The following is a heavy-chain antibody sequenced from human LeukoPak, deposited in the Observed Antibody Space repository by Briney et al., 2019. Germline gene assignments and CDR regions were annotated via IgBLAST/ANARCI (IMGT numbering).Heavy chain of an antibody. CDR3: ARSTGSTMFIDY. CDR1: GGSISPYY. V-gene: IGHV4-59*01. Sequence: SETLSLTCTVSGGSISPYYWSWIRQPPGKGLEWLGYIYYSGNTDYNPSLKSRVAISVDTSKNQFSLKLSSVTAADTAVHYCARSTGSTMFIDYWGQGTLVTVSS. D-gene: IGHD3-10*02. CDR2: IYYSGNT. J-gene: IGHJ4*02.